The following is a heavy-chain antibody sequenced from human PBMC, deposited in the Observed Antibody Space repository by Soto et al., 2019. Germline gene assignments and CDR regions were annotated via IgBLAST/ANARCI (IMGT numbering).Heavy chain of an antibody. J-gene: IGHJ6*02. CDR2: IIPIFGTA. D-gene: IGHD3-3*01. V-gene: IGHV1-69*13. CDR3: ARGYDDFWSGYPPYYYYGMDV. Sequence: SVKVACKASGGTFSSYAISWVRQAPGQGLEWMGGIIPIFGTANYAQKFQGRVTITADESTSTAYMELSSLRSEDTAVYYCARGYDDFWSGYPPYYYYGMDVWGQGTTVTVSS. CDR1: GGTFSSYA.